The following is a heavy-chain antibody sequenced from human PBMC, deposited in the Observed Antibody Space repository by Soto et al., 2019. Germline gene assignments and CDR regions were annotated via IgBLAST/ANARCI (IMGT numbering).Heavy chain of an antibody. V-gene: IGHV4-59*01. J-gene: IGHJ4*02. CDR2: IYYSGST. CDR1: GGSISSYY. CDR3: ARGFDTVTHFDY. D-gene: IGHD4-17*01. Sequence: QVQLQESGPGLVKPSETLSLICTVSGGSISSYYWSWIRQPPGKGLEWIGYIYYSGSTNYNPSLKSRVTVSVDTSKNQLSLRLSSVTAADTALYYCARGFDTVTHFDYWGQGTLVAVSS.